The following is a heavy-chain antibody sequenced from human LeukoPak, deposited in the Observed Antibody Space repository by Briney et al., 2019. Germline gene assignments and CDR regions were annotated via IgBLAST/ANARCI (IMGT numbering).Heavy chain of an antibody. D-gene: IGHD1-7*01. J-gene: IGHJ4*02. CDR3: AKNRHHNWNSPLDY. V-gene: IGHV3-23*01. CDR2: ISGSGTST. Sequence: GGSLRLSCAASGFTFSSYAMSWVRQAPGKGLEWVSVISGSGTSTYYADSVKGRFTISRDNSKNTLYLHMNSLRAEDTALYYCAKNRHHNWNSPLDYWGQGALVTVSS. CDR1: GFTFSSYA.